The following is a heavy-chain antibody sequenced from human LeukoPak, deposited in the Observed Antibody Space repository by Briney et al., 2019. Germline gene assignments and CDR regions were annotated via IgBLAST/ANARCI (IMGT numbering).Heavy chain of an antibody. D-gene: IGHD2-15*01. V-gene: IGHV1-8*03. CDR2: MNPNSGNT. CDR3: ARGSPTRLTTDY. CDR1: GYTFTSYD. Sequence: ASVKVSCKASGYTFTSYDINWVRQATGQGLEWMGWMNPNSGNTGYAQKFQGRVTITRNTSISTAYMELSSLRSEDTAVYYCARGSPTRLTTDYWGQGTLVTVSS. J-gene: IGHJ4*02.